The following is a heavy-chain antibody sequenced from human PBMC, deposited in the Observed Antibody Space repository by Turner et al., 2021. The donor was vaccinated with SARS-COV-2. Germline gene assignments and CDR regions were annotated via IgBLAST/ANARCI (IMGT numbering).Heavy chain of an antibody. D-gene: IGHD6-6*01. CDR2: IIPIFGTA. Sequence: QVQLVQSGAEVKKPGSSVKVSCKASGGTFSSYAISWVRQAPGQGLEWMGGIIPIFGTANFAQKFQGRVTITADKSTSTAYMELSSLRSEDTAVYYCARGKQFVHPYNYYGMDVWGQGTTVTVSS. CDR3: ARGKQFVHPYNYYGMDV. CDR1: GGTFSSYA. V-gene: IGHV1-69*06. J-gene: IGHJ6*02.